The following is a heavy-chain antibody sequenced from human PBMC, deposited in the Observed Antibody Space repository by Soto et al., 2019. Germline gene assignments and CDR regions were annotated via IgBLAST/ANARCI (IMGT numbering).Heavy chain of an antibody. CDR1: GGTFSSYA. V-gene: IGHV1-18*01. D-gene: IGHD3-3*01. CDR2: IIPIFGNT. J-gene: IGHJ6*02. Sequence: GASVKVSCKASGGTFSSYAISWVRQAPGQGLEWMGGIIPIFGNTNYAQKLQGRVTMTTDTSTSTAYMELRSLRSDDTAVYYCASGQSITTFGVVLNYGMDVWGQGTTVTVSS. CDR3: ASGQSITTFGVVLNYGMDV.